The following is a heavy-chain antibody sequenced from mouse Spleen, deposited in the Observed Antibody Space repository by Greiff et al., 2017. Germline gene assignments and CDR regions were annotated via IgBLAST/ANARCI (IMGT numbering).Heavy chain of an antibody. V-gene: IGHV5-9-3*01. D-gene: IGHD2-1*01. J-gene: IGHJ1*01. CDR3: ARRDGKGGYFDV. Sequence: EVQGVESGGGLVKPGGSLKLSCAASGFTFSSYAMSWVRQTPEKRLEWVATISSGGSYTYYPDSVKGRFTISRDNAKNTLYLQMSSLRSEDTAMYYCARRDGKGGYFDVWGAGTTVTVSS. CDR2: ISSGGSYT. CDR1: GFTFSSYA.